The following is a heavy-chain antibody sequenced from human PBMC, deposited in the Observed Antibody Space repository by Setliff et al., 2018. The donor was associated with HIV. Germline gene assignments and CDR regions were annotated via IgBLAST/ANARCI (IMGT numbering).Heavy chain of an antibody. D-gene: IGHD2-21*02. J-gene: IGHJ4*02. Sequence: GSLRLSCAASGFTFSNYWMFWVRQAPGKGLEWVANIKFDGSEKYYVDSVKGRFSISRDNAKNSLFLQMNSLTADDTAVYYCARDRTGDWAFESWGQGTLVTVS. V-gene: IGHV3-7*03. CDR2: IKFDGSEK. CDR3: ARDRTGDWAFES. CDR1: GFTFSNYW.